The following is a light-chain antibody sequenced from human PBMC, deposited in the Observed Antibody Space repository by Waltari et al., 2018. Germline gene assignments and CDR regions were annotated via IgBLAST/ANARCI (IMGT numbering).Light chain of an antibody. CDR3: QQSYSVLLS. V-gene: IGKV1-39*01. CDR1: QNIGSY. J-gene: IGKJ4*01. Sequence: DIQMTQSPPSLSASIGDRVTITCRASQNIGSYLNWYQQRPGKAPKLLISGASRVHSGVPSRFTGSGSGTDFSLTITSMQPEDSATYHCQQSYSVLLSFGGGTNVGIK. CDR2: GAS.